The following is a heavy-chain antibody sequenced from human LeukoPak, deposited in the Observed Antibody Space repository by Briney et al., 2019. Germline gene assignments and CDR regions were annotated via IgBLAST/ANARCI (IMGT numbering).Heavy chain of an antibody. J-gene: IGHJ6*02. CDR3: AKDGYSSGWSVYYYYYGMDV. V-gene: IGHV3-30*18. D-gene: IGHD6-19*01. Sequence: GGSLRLSCAASGFTFSSYGMHWGRQAPGKGLEWVAVVSYDGSNKYYADSVKGRFTISRDNSKNTLYLQMNSLRPEDTAVYYCAKDGYSSGWSVYYYYYGMDVWGQGTTVTVSS. CDR1: GFTFSSYG. CDR2: VSYDGSNK.